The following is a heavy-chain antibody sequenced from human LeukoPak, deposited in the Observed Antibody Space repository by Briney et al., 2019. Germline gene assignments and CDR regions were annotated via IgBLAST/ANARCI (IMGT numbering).Heavy chain of an antibody. J-gene: IGHJ2*01. V-gene: IGHV4-38-2*01. D-gene: IGHD2-2*01. CDR3: ARPSSTSFYWYFDL. CDR1: GYSISSGYY. Sequence: SETLSPTCAVSGYSISSGYYWGWIRQPPGKGLEWIGSIYHSGSTYYNPSLKSRVTISVDTSKNQFSLKLSSVTAADTAVYYCARPSSTSFYWYFDLWGRGNLVTVSS. CDR2: IYHSGST.